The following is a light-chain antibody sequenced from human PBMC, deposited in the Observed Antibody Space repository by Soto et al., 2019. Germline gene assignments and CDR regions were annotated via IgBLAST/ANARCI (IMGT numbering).Light chain of an antibody. Sequence: RVMTQSPATLSLSPGERATLSCRASQSVSTNVAWYQQKPGQAPRLLIYGASTRATDIPARFSGSASGTDFTLTISSLQSEDFAVYYCQQYNNWPPWTFGQGTKVEVK. V-gene: IGKV3-15*01. CDR1: QSVSTN. J-gene: IGKJ1*01. CDR3: QQYNNWPPWT. CDR2: GAS.